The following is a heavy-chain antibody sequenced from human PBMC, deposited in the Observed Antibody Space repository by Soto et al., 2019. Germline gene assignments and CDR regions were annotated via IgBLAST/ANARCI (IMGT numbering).Heavy chain of an antibody. Sequence: GGSLRLSCAASGFTFSTYAMHWVRQAPGKGLEYVSGISSGGHDTYYANSVKGRFTISRDDSKNTAYLQMNSLESEDTAVYYCSRDDSDWFFNWGRGTLVTVSS. D-gene: IGHD3-9*01. CDR1: GFTFSTYA. V-gene: IGHV3-64*01. J-gene: IGHJ4*02. CDR3: SRDDSDWFFN. CDR2: ISSGGHDT.